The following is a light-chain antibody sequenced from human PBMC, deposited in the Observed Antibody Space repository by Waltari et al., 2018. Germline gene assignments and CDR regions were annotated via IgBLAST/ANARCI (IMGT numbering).Light chain of an antibody. Sequence: EIVLTQSPDTLSLSPGERATLSCRASQSVSSSYLAWYQQQPGQAPRLLIYGASSRATGIPDRFSGSGSGTDFTLTISRLEPEDFAVYYCQQYGSSLSITFGQGTRLEIK. V-gene: IGKV3-20*01. CDR1: QSVSSSY. J-gene: IGKJ5*01. CDR3: QQYGSSLSIT. CDR2: GAS.